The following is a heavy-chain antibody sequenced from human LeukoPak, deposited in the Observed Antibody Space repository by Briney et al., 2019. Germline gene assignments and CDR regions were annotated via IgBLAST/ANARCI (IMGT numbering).Heavy chain of an antibody. V-gene: IGHV4-39*01. CDR2: IYSSVST. Sequence: SETLSLTCTVSGGSISSNAYYWAWIRQPPGKGLEWIGSIYSSVSTYFNPSLKSRVTISVDTSKNQFSLRLSSVTAADTALYYCAYSGSYGHLGYWGQGIPVTVSS. J-gene: IGHJ4*02. CDR1: GGSISSNAYY. CDR3: AYSGSYGHLGY. D-gene: IGHD1-26*01.